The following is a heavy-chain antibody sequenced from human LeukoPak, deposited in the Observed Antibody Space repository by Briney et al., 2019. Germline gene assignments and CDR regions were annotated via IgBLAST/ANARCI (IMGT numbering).Heavy chain of an antibody. J-gene: IGHJ4*02. D-gene: IGHD1-26*01. CDR3: ATGTRRRGSYCQIDY. CDR1: GYTFTGYY. CDR2: INPNSGGT. Sequence: ASVKASCKASGYTFTGYYMHWVRQAPGQGLEWMGRINPNSGGTNYAQKFQGRVTMTEDTSTDTAYMELSSLRSEDTAVYYCATGTRRRGSYCQIDYWGQGTLVTVSS. V-gene: IGHV1-2*06.